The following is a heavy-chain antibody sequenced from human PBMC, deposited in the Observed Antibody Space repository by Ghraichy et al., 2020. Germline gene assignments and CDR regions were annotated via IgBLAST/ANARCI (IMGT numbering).Heavy chain of an antibody. D-gene: IGHD3-10*01. CDR2: IKSRGDGGET. V-gene: IGHV3-15*01. CDR3: AADRGEGTPDVFRI. CDR1: GFTFTNAW. Sequence: GESLNISCAASGFTFTNAWMNWVRQAPGKGLEWVGRIKSRGDGGETHYAAPVKGRFTISRDDSQNTVYLQMNSLKTDDTAVFYCAADRGEGTPDVFRIWGQGAMVTVSS. J-gene: IGHJ3*02.